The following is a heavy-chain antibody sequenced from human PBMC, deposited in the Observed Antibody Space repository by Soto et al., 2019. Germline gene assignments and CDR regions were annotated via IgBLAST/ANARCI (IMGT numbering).Heavy chain of an antibody. V-gene: IGHV1-2*02. J-gene: IGHJ4*02. CDR1: EYSFGDYY. D-gene: IGHD3-3*01. CDR3: VRDAAYHHYIFDL. Sequence: QVQLVQSGTEVKKHGASVKDSCKTSEYSFGDYYLHWVRQAPEQGLEWMGWINLNDGGTNSPRKFQGRLTMTRDKSISTVYMELSRLRSDASAVYFCVRDAAYHHYIFDLWGPGTLVTVSS. CDR2: INLNDGGT.